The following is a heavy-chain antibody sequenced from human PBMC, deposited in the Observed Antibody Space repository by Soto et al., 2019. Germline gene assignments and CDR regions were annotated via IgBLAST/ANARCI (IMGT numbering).Heavy chain of an antibody. Sequence: QVQLVESGGGLVKPGGSLRLSCAASGFTFSDYYMSWIRQAPGKGLEWVSYISSSGSTIYYADPVKGRFTISSDNAKNSLYLQMNSLRAEDTAVYYCARGGPEPYCSGGSCYPDDAFDIWGQGTMVTVSS. CDR1: GFTFSDYY. CDR3: ARGGPEPYCSGGSCYPDDAFDI. D-gene: IGHD2-15*01. CDR2: ISSSGSTI. V-gene: IGHV3-11*01. J-gene: IGHJ3*02.